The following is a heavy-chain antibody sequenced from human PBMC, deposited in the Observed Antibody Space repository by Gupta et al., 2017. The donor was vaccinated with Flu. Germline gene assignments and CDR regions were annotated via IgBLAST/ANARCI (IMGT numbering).Heavy chain of an antibody. Sequence: GKGLEWVGRIKSKSEGETIDYAAPVKGIFTISKDASMGTLYLRMDSLKTEDTAVYYCTTPRYCTSTSCGSIDYWGQGTLVTVSS. V-gene: IGHV3-15*01. J-gene: IGHJ4*02. CDR3: TTPRYCTSTSCGSIDY. CDR2: IKSKSEGETI. D-gene: IGHD2-2*01.